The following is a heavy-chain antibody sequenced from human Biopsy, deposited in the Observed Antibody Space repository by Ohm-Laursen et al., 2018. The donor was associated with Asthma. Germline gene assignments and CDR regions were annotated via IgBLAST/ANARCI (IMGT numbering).Heavy chain of an antibody. D-gene: IGHD4-17*01. J-gene: IGHJ4*02. V-gene: IGHV1-24*01. Sequence: SVKVSCKISGYSLTDLSMHWVRQAPGQGLEWMGGHDHEEGGTVDARRFQGRVTMTEDTSTDTAYMELSSLSFDDTAVYYCASDFPKDYVRYNFQFWGQGTLVTVSS. CDR2: HDHEEGGT. CDR1: GYSLTDLS. CDR3: ASDFPKDYVRYNFQF.